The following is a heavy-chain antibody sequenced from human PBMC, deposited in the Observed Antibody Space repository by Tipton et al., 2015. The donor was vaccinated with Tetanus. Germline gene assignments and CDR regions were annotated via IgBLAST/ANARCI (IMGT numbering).Heavy chain of an antibody. J-gene: IGHJ4*02. Sequence: GLVKPSETLSLTCTVSGGSISSYYWSWIRQHPGKGLEWIGYILYTGSTYHNPSLKSRLTISVDTSKNQFSLNLSSVTAADTAVYFCARGSRFWFDYWGQGTLVTVSS. V-gene: IGHV4-59*06. CDR3: ARGSRFWFDY. CDR1: GGSISSYY. CDR2: ILYTGST.